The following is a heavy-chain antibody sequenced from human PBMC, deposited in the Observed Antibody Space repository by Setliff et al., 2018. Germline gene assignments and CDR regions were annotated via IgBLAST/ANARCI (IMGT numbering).Heavy chain of an antibody. CDR2: IIPILGIA. J-gene: IGHJ3*02. D-gene: IGHD3-10*01. CDR3: ARVYYGSGSYLGAFDI. CDR1: GGTFSSYA. V-gene: IGHV1-69*10. Sequence: ASVKVSCKASGGTFSSYAISWVRQAPGQGPEWMGGIIPILGIANCAQKFQGRVTITADKSTSTAYMELSSLRSEDTAVYYCARVYYGSGSYLGAFDIWGQGTMVTV.